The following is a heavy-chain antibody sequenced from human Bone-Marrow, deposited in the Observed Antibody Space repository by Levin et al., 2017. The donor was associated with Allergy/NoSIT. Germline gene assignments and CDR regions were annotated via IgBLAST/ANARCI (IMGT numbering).Heavy chain of an antibody. CDR3: AETGYTSSPV. CDR2: IYYSGST. D-gene: IGHD6-13*01. CDR1: GGSISSSSYY. J-gene: IGHJ6*02. V-gene: IGHV4-39*01. Sequence: PSETLSLTCTVSGGSISSSSYYWGWIRQPPGKGLEWIGSIYYSGSTYYNPSLKSRVTISVDTSQNQFSLQLSSVTAADTSVYSCAETGYTSSPVWCQGTTVTVSS.